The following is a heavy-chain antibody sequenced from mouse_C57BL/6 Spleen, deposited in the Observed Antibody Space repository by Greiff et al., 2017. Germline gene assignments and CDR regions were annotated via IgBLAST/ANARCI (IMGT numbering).Heavy chain of an antibody. CDR1: GYTFTSYW. Sequence: QVQLQQPGAELVKPGASVKLSCKASGYTFTSYWMQWVKQRPGQGLEWIGEIDPSDSYTNYKQKFKGKATLTVDTSSSTAYMQLSSLTSEDSAVYYCARTGLRRGWYFDVWGTGTTVTVSS. CDR2: IDPSDSYT. J-gene: IGHJ1*03. CDR3: ARTGLRRGWYFDV. V-gene: IGHV1-50*01. D-gene: IGHD2-4*01.